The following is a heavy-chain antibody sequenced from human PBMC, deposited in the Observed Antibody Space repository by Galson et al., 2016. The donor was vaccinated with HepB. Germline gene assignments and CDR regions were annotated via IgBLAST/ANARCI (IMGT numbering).Heavy chain of an antibody. J-gene: IGHJ3*01. D-gene: IGHD4-17*01. CDR3: AKDPNGDFLGSFDS. CDR1: GFRFSDYY. CDR2: ISSSGRPI. V-gene: IGHV3-11*01. Sequence: SLRLSCAASGFRFSDYYMSWIRQAPGKGLEWLSYISSSGRPINYADSVKGRFTVSRDNSKNTLFLQMNSLRAEDTALYHCAKDPNGDFLGSFDSWGQGTMVIVSS.